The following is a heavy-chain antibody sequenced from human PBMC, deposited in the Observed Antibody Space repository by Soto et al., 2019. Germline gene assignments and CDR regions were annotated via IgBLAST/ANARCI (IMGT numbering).Heavy chain of an antibody. CDR2: IYYSGST. CDR3: AREAHRYNPAEYYSDY. D-gene: IGHD1-1*01. V-gene: IGHV4-30-4*01. Sequence: SEXLSLTCTVSGGSISSGDYYWSWIRQPPGKGLEWIGYIYYSGSTYYNPSLKSRVTISVDTSKNQVSLKLSSVTAADTAVYYCAREAHRYNPAEYYSDYWGQGTLVTVSS. CDR1: GGSISSGDYY. J-gene: IGHJ4*02.